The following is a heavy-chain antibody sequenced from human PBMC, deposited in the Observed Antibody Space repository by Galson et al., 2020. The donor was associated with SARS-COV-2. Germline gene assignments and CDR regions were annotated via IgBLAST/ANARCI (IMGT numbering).Heavy chain of an antibody. J-gene: IGHJ6*02. CDR3: ARGDCTNGVCYIYYYYYYGMDV. CDR2: ISSSSSTI. Sequence: GGSLRLSCAASGFTFSSYSMNWVRQAPGKGLEWVSYISSSSSTIYYADSVKGRFTISRDNAKNSLYLQMNSLRAEDTAVYYCARGDCTNGVCYIYYYYYYGMDVWGQGTTVTVSS. CDR1: GFTFSSYS. D-gene: IGHD2-8*01. V-gene: IGHV3-48*01.